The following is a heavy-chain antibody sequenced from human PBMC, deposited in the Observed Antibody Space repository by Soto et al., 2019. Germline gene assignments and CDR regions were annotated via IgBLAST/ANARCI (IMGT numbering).Heavy chain of an antibody. CDR2: IYPGDSDT. V-gene: IGHV5-51*01. CDR3: ARGDPLYDYYYYMDV. J-gene: IGHJ6*03. D-gene: IGHD3-16*02. Sequence: PGESLKISCKGSGYSFTSYWIGWVRQMPGKGLEWMGIIYPGDSDTRYSPSFQGQVTISADKSISTAYLQWSSLKASDTAMYYCARGDPLYDYYYYMDVWGKGTTVTVSS. CDR1: GYSFTSYW.